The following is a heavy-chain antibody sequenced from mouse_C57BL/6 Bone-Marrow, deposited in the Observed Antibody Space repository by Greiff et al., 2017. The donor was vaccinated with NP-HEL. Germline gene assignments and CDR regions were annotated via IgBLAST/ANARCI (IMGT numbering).Heavy chain of an antibody. Sequence: QVQLQQPGAELVMPGASVKLSCKASGYTFTSYWMHWVKQRPGQGLEWIGEIDPSDSYTNYNQKFKGKSTLPVDKSSSTAYMQLSSLTSEDSAVYYCAREGYYGYDGGSYYFDYWGQGTTLTVSS. J-gene: IGHJ2*01. D-gene: IGHD2-2*01. CDR1: GYTFTSYW. CDR2: IDPSDSYT. V-gene: IGHV1-69*01. CDR3: AREGYYGYDGGSYYFDY.